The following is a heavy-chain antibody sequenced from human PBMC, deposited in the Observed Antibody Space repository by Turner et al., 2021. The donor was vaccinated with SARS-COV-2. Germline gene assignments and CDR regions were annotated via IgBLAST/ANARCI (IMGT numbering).Heavy chain of an antibody. V-gene: IGHV4-39*01. Sequence: QVPLQESGPGLVKPSETLSPSCTVSGVSITSTNFFWGWIRRSPGKGLEWMGTFSDSGSTFYNPSFKGRVTMSADPSKRQFFLRLTSVTAADTAVYYCARLYHHDTSGVDFWGQGTQVTVSS. D-gene: IGHD3-22*01. CDR2: FSDSGST. J-gene: IGHJ4*02. CDR3: ARLYHHDTSGVDF. CDR1: GVSITSTNFF.